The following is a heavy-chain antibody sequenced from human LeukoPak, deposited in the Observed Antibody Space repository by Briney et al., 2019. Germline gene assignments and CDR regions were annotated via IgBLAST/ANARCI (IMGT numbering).Heavy chain of an antibody. CDR2: INPNSGGT. Sequence: ASVKVSCKASGYTFTGYYMHWVRQAPGQGLEWMGWINPNSGGTNYAQKFQRRVTMTRDTSISTAYMELSRLRSDDTAVYYCARERKPLGGVIGDGYYGMDVWGQGTTVTVSS. CDR1: GYTFTGYY. CDR3: ARERKPLGGVIGDGYYGMDV. D-gene: IGHD3-16*02. V-gene: IGHV1-2*02. J-gene: IGHJ6*02.